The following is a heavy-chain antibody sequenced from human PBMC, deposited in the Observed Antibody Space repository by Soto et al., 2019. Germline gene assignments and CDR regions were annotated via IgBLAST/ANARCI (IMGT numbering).Heavy chain of an antibody. Sequence: PSETLSLTCAVYGGSFSGYYWSWIRQPPGKGLEWIGEINHSGSTNYNPSLKSRVTISVDTSKNQFSLKLSSVTAADTAVYYCARGVCTNGVCSAIYYFDYWGQGTLVTVSS. D-gene: IGHD2-8*01. CDR3: ARGVCTNGVCSAIYYFDY. V-gene: IGHV4-34*01. CDR2: INHSGST. J-gene: IGHJ4*02. CDR1: GGSFSGYY.